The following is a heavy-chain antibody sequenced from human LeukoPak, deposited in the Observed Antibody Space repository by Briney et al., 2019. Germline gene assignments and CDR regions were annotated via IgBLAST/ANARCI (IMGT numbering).Heavy chain of an antibody. J-gene: IGHJ4*02. V-gene: IGHV3-21*01. Sequence: PGGSLRLSCAASGFTFSTSSLNWVRQAPGKGLEWVSSISTSEYINYADSVKGRFTVSRDNAKNSLYLQMNSLRAEDTAVYYCARIPGDNGYGSGYFEYWGQGALVTVSS. CDR3: ARIPGDNGYGSGYFEY. CDR2: ISTSEYI. CDR1: GFTFSTSS. D-gene: IGHD3-10*01.